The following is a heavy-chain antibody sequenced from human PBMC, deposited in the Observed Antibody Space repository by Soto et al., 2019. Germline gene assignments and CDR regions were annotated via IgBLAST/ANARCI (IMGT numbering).Heavy chain of an antibody. CDR3: ARGVVVVPAAMGYYYYYMDV. D-gene: IGHD2-2*01. Sequence: ASVKVFCKASGYTFTSYDINWVRQATGQGLEWMGWMNPNSGNTGYAQKFQGRVTMTRNTSISTAYMELSSLRSEDTAVYYCARGVVVVPAAMGYYYYYMDVWGKGTTVTVSS. CDR2: MNPNSGNT. CDR1: GYTFTSYD. J-gene: IGHJ6*03. V-gene: IGHV1-8*01.